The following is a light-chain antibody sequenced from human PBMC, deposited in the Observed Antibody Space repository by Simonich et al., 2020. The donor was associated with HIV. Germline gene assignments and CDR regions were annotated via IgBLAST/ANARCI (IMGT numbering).Light chain of an antibody. V-gene: IGLV3-10*01. CDR3: YSRDSSGNHVV. J-gene: IGLJ3*02. CDR1: ALPKKY. CDR2: EDS. Sequence: SYELTQPPSVSVSPGQTARITCSGSALPKKYAYWYQQKSGQAPVLVIYEDSNRPSGIPDRFSGSSSGTMATLTISGAQVEDEADYYCYSRDSSGNHVVFGGGTKLTVL.